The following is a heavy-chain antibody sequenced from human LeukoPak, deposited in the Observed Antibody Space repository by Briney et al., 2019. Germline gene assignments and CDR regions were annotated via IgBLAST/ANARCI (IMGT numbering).Heavy chain of an antibody. J-gene: IGHJ3*02. CDR3: AKDGGLFCSGGSCYSDAFDI. CDR2: FSGSGGST. CDR1: GFTFSSYA. V-gene: IGHV3-23*01. D-gene: IGHD2-15*01. Sequence: GGSLRLFCAASGFTFSSYAMSWVRQAPGKGLEWVSAFSGSGGSTYYADSVKGRFTISRDNSKNTLYLQMNSLRAEDTAVYYCAKDGGLFCSGGSCYSDAFDIWGQGTMVTVSS.